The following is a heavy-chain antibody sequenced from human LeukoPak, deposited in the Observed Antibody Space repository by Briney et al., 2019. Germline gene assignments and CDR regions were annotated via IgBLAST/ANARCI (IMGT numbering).Heavy chain of an antibody. CDR1: GYSFTSYW. V-gene: IGHV5-10-1*01. CDR2: IDPSDSYT. J-gene: IGHJ4*02. D-gene: IGHD5-18*01. Sequence: GESLKISCKGSGYSFTSYWISWVRQMPGKGLEWMGRIDPSDSYTNHSPSFQGHVTISADKSISTAYLQWSSLKASDTAMYYCARDGVSGYSYGDYWGQGTLVTVSS. CDR3: ARDGVSGYSYGDY.